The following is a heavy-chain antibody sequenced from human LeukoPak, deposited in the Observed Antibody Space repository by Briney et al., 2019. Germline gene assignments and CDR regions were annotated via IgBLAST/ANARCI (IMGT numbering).Heavy chain of an antibody. V-gene: IGHV1-46*01. CDR2: INPSGGCT. D-gene: IGHD2-8*01. J-gene: IGHJ4*02. CDR1: GYTFTSYY. CDR3: ARDYCTNGVCYPWTN. Sequence: ASVKVSCKASGYTFTSYYMHWVRQAPGQGLEWMGIINPSGGCTSYAQKFQGRVTMTRDTSTSTVYMELSSLRSEDTAVYYCARDYCTNGVCYPWTNWGQGTLVTVSS.